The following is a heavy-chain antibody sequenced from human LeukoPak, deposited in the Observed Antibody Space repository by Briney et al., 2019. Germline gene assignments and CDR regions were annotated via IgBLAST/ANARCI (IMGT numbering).Heavy chain of an antibody. J-gene: IGHJ3*02. CDR1: GFTFSNAW. Sequence: GGSLRLSCAASGFTFSNAWMSWVRQAPGKGLEWVGRIKSKTDGGTTDYAAPGKGRFTISRDDSKNTLYLQMNSLKTEDTAVYYCTTDSWALYTVKDAFDIWGQGTMVTVSS. CDR2: IKSKTDGGTT. CDR3: TTDSWALYTVKDAFDI. D-gene: IGHD4-17*01. V-gene: IGHV3-15*01.